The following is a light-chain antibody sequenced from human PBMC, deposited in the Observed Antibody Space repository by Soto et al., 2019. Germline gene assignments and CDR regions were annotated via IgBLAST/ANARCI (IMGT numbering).Light chain of an antibody. CDR3: WSYTTSDMWV. CDR2: AVS. V-gene: IGLV2-11*01. CDR1: NSDIGNYNL. Sequence: QSALTQPRSVSGSPGQSVSISCTGTNSDIGNYNLVSWYQQPPGKAPKLIISAVSRRPSGVPDRFSGSKSGNTASLTISGPQAGDEADYYCWSYTTSDMWVFGGGTKLTVL. J-gene: IGLJ3*02.